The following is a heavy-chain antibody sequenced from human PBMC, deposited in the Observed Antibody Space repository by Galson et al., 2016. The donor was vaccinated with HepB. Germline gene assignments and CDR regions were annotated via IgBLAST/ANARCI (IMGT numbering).Heavy chain of an antibody. Sequence: PALVKPTQTLTLTCTFSGFSLSTSEEGVAWFRQPPGKALEWLALIYWDDDKRFSPFLDSRLTITKDTSSDQVVLTLTNMDPMDTAAYYCAHTKLLWLGEAFRGKRPASSFDPWGQGTLVTVSS. V-gene: IGHV2-5*02. CDR3: AHTKLLWLGEAFRGKRPASSFDP. J-gene: IGHJ5*02. CDR1: GFSLSTSEEG. CDR2: IYWDDDK. D-gene: IGHD3-10*01.